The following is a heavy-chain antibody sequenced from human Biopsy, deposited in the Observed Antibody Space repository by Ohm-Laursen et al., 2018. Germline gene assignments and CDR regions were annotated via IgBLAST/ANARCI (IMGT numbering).Heavy chain of an antibody. CDR1: GPSLMTHY. CDR3: ARGGGLLHGNIWFDP. J-gene: IGHJ5*02. V-gene: IGHV4-34*01. Sequence: SETLSLTCAVHGPSLMTHYWTWIRQPPGRGLEWIAEINHRGSNNYNPSLESRVTISVETSKNQISLKLTLVTAADTAVYYCARGGGLLHGNIWFDPWGQGTPVTVSP. D-gene: IGHD2-15*01. CDR2: INHRGSN.